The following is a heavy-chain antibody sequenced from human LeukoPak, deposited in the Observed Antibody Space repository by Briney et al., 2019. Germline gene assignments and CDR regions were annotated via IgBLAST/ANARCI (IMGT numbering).Heavy chain of an antibody. Sequence: PSETLSLTCGVYGGSFSGYYWSWIRQPPGRGLEWIEEINHSGSTNYNPSLKSRVTISVDTSKNQFSLKLSSVTAADTAVYYCARALSYRGYYFDYWGQGTLVTVSS. J-gene: IGHJ4*02. V-gene: IGHV4-34*01. CDR3: ARALSYRGYYFDY. CDR1: GGSFSGYY. D-gene: IGHD4-11*01. CDR2: INHSGST.